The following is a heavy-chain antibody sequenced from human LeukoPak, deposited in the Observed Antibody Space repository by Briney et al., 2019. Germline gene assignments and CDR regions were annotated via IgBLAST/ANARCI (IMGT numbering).Heavy chain of an antibody. J-gene: IGHJ4*02. CDR3: AKAVYDSSGYYYAPFDY. CDR1: GFTFSSYA. V-gene: IGHV3-23*01. Sequence: PGGSLRLSCAAPGFTFSSYAMTWVRQAPGKAREWVSAISGSGGSTYYADSVKGRFTISRDNSKNTLYLQMNSLRAEDTAVYYCAKAVYDSSGYYYAPFDYWGQGTLVTVSS. CDR2: ISGSGGST. D-gene: IGHD3-22*01.